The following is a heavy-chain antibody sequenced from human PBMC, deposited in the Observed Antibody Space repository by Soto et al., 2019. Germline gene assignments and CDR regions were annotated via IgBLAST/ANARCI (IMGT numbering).Heavy chain of an antibody. Sequence: QVQLVQSGAEVKKPGSSVKVSCKASGGTFSSYVISWVRQAPGQGLEWMGEIIPIFGTANYAQKFQGRVTITADESTSTDYMELSSLRSEDTAVYYCARDRGPSSGYYPYWFDPWGQGTLVSVSS. D-gene: IGHD3-22*01. CDR2: IIPIFGTA. CDR3: ARDRGPSSGYYPYWFDP. J-gene: IGHJ5*02. V-gene: IGHV1-69*12. CDR1: GGTFSSYV.